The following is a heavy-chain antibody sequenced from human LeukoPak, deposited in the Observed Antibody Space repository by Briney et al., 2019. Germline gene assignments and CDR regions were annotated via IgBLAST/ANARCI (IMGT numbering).Heavy chain of an antibody. D-gene: IGHD3-3*01. V-gene: IGHV4-31*03. CDR2: INYSGST. CDR3: ARDEAIFGAGYYYGMDV. CDR1: GGSISSGGHY. Sequence: SETLSLTCTVSGGSISSGGHYWSWIRQHPGKGLEWIGYINYSGSTYYGPSLKSRVTISVDTSQNQFSLKLSSVTAADTAVYYCARDEAIFGAGYYYGMDVWGQGTTVTVSS. J-gene: IGHJ6*02.